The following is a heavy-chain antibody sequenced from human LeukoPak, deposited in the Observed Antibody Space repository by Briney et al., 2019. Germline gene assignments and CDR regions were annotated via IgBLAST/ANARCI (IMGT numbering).Heavy chain of an antibody. CDR3: AREVPDGDHELNFDY. CDR2: INPNSGGT. V-gene: IGHV1-2*02. J-gene: IGHJ4*02. D-gene: IGHD4-17*01. Sequence: GASVKVSCKASGYTFTGYYMHWVRQAPGQGLEWMGWINPNSGGTNYAQKFQGRVTMTRDTSISTAYMELSRLGSDDTAVYYCAREVPDGDHELNFDYWGQGTLVTVSS. CDR1: GYTFTGYY.